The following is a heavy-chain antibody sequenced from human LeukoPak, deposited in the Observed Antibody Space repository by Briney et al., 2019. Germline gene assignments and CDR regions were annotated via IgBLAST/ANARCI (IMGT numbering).Heavy chain of an antibody. D-gene: IGHD6-13*01. V-gene: IGHV4-39*01. Sequence: SETLSLTCTVSAGSISSSSYSWGWIRQPPGKGLEWIGTFHYTGNTYYSPSLKSRVTISVDTSKNLFSLKLSSMTAADTAVYYCARHGLISSGWSHWFDPWGRGTLVTVSS. CDR1: AGSISSSSYS. J-gene: IGHJ5*02. CDR3: ARHGLISSGWSHWFDP. CDR2: FHYTGNT.